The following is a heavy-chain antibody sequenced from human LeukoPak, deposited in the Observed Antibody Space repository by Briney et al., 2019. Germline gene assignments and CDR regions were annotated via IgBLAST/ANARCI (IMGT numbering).Heavy chain of an antibody. CDR1: GGSISSYY. CDR3: ARGVDYYGV. V-gene: IGHV4-59*12. D-gene: IGHD3-10*01. Sequence: SETLFLTCTVSGGSISSYYWSWIRQPPGKGLEWIGYIYYSGSTNYNPSLKSRVTISVDTSKKQFSLKLSSVTAADTAVYYCARGVDYYGVWGQGTLVTVSS. J-gene: IGHJ4*02. CDR2: IYYSGST.